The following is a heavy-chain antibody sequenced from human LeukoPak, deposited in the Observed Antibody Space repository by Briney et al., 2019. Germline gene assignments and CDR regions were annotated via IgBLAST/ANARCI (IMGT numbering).Heavy chain of an antibody. CDR2: ISAYNGNT. D-gene: IGHD2-2*01. V-gene: IGHV1-18*01. CDR1: GYTLTELS. Sequence: RASVKVSCKVSGYTLTELSMYWVRQAPGKGLEWMGWISAYNGNTNYAQKLQGRVTMTTDTSTSTAYMELRSLRSDDTAVYYCARFIAWRDSEYQLLSGLDYWGQGTLVTVSS. J-gene: IGHJ4*02. CDR3: ARFIAWRDSEYQLLSGLDY.